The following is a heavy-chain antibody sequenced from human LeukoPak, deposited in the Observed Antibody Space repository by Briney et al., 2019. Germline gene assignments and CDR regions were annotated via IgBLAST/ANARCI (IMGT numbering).Heavy chain of an antibody. J-gene: IGHJ4*02. CDR1: GGSISSYY. CDR3: ARGRRELPTDIDY. D-gene: IGHD1-26*01. V-gene: IGHV4-59*01. CDR2: IYYSGST. Sequence: KPSGTLSLTCTVSGGSISSYYWSWIRQPPGKGLEWIGYIYYSGSTNYNPSLKSRVTISVDTSKNQFSLKLSSVTAADTAVYYCARGRRELPTDIDYWGQGTLVTVSS.